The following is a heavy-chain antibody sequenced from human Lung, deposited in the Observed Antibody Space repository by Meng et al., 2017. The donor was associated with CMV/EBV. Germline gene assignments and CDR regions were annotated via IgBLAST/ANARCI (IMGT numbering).Heavy chain of an antibody. Sequence: SCAASGFTFSSYEMNWVRQAPGKGLEWVSYISSSGSTIYYADSVKGRFTISRDNAKNSLYLQMNSLRAEDTAVYYCARDRGYCSSTSCRHPRYWRYGRDVWXQGTXVTVSS. D-gene: IGHD2-2*01. V-gene: IGHV3-48*03. CDR3: ARDRGYCSSTSCRHPRYWRYGRDV. CDR2: ISSSGSTI. CDR1: GFTFSSYE. J-gene: IGHJ6*02.